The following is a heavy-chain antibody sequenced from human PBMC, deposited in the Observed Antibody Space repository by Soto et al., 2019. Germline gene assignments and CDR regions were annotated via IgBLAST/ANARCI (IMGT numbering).Heavy chain of an antibody. CDR1: GYTFTSYG. D-gene: IGHD6-13*01. Sequence: ASVKVSCKASGYTFTSYGISWVRQAPGQGLEWMGWISAYNGNTNYAQMLQGRVTMTTDTSMSTAYMELRSLRSDDTAVYYCARVRIAAAGTRSYYYYGMDVWGQGTTVTVSS. CDR2: ISAYNGNT. V-gene: IGHV1-18*01. J-gene: IGHJ6*02. CDR3: ARVRIAAAGTRSYYYYGMDV.